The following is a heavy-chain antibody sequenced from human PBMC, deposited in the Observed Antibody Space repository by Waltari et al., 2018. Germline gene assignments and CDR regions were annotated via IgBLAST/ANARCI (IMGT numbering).Heavy chain of an antibody. CDR3: ARFVPLRGLDL. V-gene: IGHV4-59*01. J-gene: IGHJ5*02. CDR1: GGSMNSDY. Sequence: QVHLQESGPGLVQPWETLSLTCTVSGGSMNSDYLTWIRQPPGKGLAWIGYIYYTGGPNYNPSLDSRVTISVDTSRKQCSLRLTSVTTADTAVYFCARFVPLRGLDLWGPGMLVSVSS. CDR2: IYYTGGP. D-gene: IGHD3-10*01.